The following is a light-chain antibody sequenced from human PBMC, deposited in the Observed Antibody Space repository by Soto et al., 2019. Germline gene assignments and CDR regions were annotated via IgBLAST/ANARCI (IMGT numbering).Light chain of an antibody. Sequence: QSALTQPASVSGAPGQSITISCTGTSSDVGDYNYVSWYQQHPGKAPKLMIYEVSNRPSGVSNRFSGSKSGNTASLTISGLQAADEDGYYCSYYESRTIPYVFGTGPKVAVL. V-gene: IGLV2-14*01. CDR2: EVS. CDR3: SYYESRTIPYV. J-gene: IGLJ1*01. CDR1: SSDVGDYNY.